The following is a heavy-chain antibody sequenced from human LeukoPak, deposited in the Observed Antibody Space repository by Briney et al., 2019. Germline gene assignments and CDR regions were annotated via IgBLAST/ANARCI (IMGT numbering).Heavy chain of an antibody. D-gene: IGHD3-22*01. Sequence: SETLSLTCAVYGGSFSGYYWSWIRQPPGKGLEWIGEINHSGSTNYNPSLKSRVTISVDTSKNQFSLKLSSVTAADTAVYYCASRAKYDSSGYYSPLNYWGQGTLVIVSS. CDR2: INHSGST. CDR3: ASRAKYDSSGYYSPLNY. V-gene: IGHV4-34*01. CDR1: GGSFSGYY. J-gene: IGHJ4*02.